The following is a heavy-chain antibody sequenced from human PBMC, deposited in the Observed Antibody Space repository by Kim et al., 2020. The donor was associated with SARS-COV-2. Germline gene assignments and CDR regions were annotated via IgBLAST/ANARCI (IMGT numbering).Heavy chain of an antibody. CDR1: GYTFTSYY. D-gene: IGHD2-2*01. J-gene: IGHJ3*02. CDR2: INPSGGST. Sequence: ASVKVSCKASGYTFTSYYMHWVRQAPGQGLEWMGIINPSGGSTSYAQKFQGRVTMTRDTSTSTVYMELSSLRSEDTAVYYCARVPNCSSTSCYVLKAFDIWGQGTMVTVSS. V-gene: IGHV1-46*01. CDR3: ARVPNCSSTSCYVLKAFDI.